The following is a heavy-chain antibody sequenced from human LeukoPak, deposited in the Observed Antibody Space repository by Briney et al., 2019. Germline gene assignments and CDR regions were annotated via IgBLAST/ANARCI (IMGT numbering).Heavy chain of an antibody. CDR2: IKRKTDAGTT. V-gene: IGHV3-15*07. D-gene: IGHD7-27*01. J-gene: IGHJ4*02. Sequence: GGSLRLSCAASGFTFSDAWMKWVRQAPGKGLEWVGRIKRKTDAGTTDYAAPVKGRFTISRDDSKNTLYLQMNSLKTEDTAVYYCTTGNWGPYWGQGTLVTVSS. CDR3: TTGNWGPY. CDR1: GFTFSDAW.